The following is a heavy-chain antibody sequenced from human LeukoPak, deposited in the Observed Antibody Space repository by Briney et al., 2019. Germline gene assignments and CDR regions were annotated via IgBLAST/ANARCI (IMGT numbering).Heavy chain of an antibody. Sequence: GSLRLSCTASGFIFSNHWMSWIRQPPGKGLEWIGEINHSGSTNYNPSLKSRVTISVDTSKNQFSLKLSSVTAADTAVYYCARHPREVLRYFDWSTTQVDWFDPWGQGTLVTVSS. J-gene: IGHJ5*02. CDR2: INHSGST. D-gene: IGHD3-9*01. CDR1: GFIFSNHW. V-gene: IGHV4-34*01. CDR3: ARHPREVLRYFDWSTTQVDWFDP.